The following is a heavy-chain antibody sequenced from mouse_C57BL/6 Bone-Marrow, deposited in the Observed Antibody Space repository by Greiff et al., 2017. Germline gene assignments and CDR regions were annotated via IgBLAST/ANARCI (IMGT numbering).Heavy chain of an antibody. CDR1: GYTFTSYG. CDR3: ARSDYYGSSYEDY. J-gene: IGHJ2*01. Sequence: QVQLQQSGAELARPGASVKLSCKASGYTFTSYGISWVKQRTGQGLEWIGEIYPRSGNTYYNEKFKGKATLTADKSSSTASMELRSLTSEDSAVDFCARSDYYGSSYEDYWGQGTTLTVSS. D-gene: IGHD1-1*01. V-gene: IGHV1-81*01. CDR2: IYPRSGNT.